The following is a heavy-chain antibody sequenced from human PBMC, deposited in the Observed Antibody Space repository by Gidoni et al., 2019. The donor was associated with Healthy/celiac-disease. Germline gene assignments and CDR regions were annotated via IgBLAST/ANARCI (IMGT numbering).Heavy chain of an antibody. CDR3: ARADWLLPPYYYYGMDV. CDR1: GFTFSSYG. CDR2: IWYDGSNK. Sequence: QVQLVESGGGVVQPGRSLRLSCAASGFTFSSYGMHWVRQAPGKGLAWVAVIWYDGSNKYYADSVKGRFTISRDNSKNTLYLQMNSLRAEDTAVYYCARADWLLPPYYYYGMDVWGQGTTVTVSS. J-gene: IGHJ6*02. D-gene: IGHD3-9*01. V-gene: IGHV3-33*01.